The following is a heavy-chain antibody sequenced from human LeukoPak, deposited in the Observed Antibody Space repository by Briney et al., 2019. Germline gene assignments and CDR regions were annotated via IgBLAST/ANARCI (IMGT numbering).Heavy chain of an antibody. Sequence: ATVKVSCKASGYTFSNYEINWVRQATGQGLEWMGWMNPNSGNTGYAQKFPGRVTMTRNTSISTAYMEQSSLRSEDTAVYYCARGARNWDYWGQGTLVTVSS. V-gene: IGHV1-8*01. CDR1: GYTFSNYE. CDR2: MNPNSGNT. D-gene: IGHD1-1*01. J-gene: IGHJ4*02. CDR3: ARGARNWDY.